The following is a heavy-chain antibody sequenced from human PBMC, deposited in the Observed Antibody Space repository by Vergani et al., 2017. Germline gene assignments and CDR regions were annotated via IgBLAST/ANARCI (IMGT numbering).Heavy chain of an antibody. V-gene: IGHV4-59*01. CDR1: GGSISSYY. CDR3: ARDAPPYYYDSSGYLDAFDI. CDR2: IYYSGST. D-gene: IGHD3-22*01. J-gene: IGHJ3*02. Sequence: QVQLQESGPGLVKPSETLSLTCTVSGGSISSYYWSWIRQPPGKGLEWIGYIYYSGSTNYNPSLKSRVTISVDTSKNQFSLKLSSVTAADTAVYYCARDAPPYYYDSSGYLDAFDIWGQGTMVTVSS.